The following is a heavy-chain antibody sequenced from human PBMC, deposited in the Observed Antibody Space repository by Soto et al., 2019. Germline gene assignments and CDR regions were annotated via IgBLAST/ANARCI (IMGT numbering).Heavy chain of an antibody. Sequence: GGSLRLSCAASGFTFSSYGMHWVRQAPGKGLEWVAVIWYDGSNKYYADSVKGRFTISRDNSKNTLYLQMNSLRAEDTAVYYCARVEERGYSYAYGMDVWGQGTTVTVSS. V-gene: IGHV3-33*01. D-gene: IGHD5-18*01. CDR1: GFTFSSYG. CDR2: IWYDGSNK. CDR3: ARVEERGYSYAYGMDV. J-gene: IGHJ6*02.